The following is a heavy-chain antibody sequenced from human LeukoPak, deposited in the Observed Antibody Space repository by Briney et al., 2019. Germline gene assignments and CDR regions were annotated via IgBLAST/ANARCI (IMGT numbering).Heavy chain of an antibody. V-gene: IGHV4-39*07. CDR3: ARAHLGGVINYYFDY. J-gene: IGHJ4*02. CDR1: GGSISSSSYY. CDR2: MSYSGIT. D-gene: IGHD3-16*02. Sequence: SETLSLTCTVSGGSISSSSYYWGWIRQPPGKGLEWIGSMSYSGITYYNPSLKSRLTKSVDTSKNQFSLQLASMTAADTAVYYCARAHLGGVINYYFDYWGQGTLVTVSS.